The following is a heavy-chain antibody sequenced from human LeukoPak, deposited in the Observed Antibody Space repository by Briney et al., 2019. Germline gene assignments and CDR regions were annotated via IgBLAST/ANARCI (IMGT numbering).Heavy chain of an antibody. Sequence: GGSLRLSCAASGFTFSSYGMHWVRQAPGKGLEWVAVIWYDGSNKYYADSVKGRFTISRDNAKNSLYLQINSLRAEDTAVYYCARSSYSSSSSVWGQGTMVTVSS. D-gene: IGHD6-6*01. CDR3: ARSSYSSSSSV. CDR1: GFTFSSYG. CDR2: IWYDGSNK. V-gene: IGHV3-33*01. J-gene: IGHJ3*01.